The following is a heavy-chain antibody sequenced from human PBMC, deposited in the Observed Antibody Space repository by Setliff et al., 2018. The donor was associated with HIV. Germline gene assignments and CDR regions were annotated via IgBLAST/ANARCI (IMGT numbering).Heavy chain of an antibody. V-gene: IGHV1-8*02. Sequence: ASVKVSCKPSGCTFSNYDINWVRQAAGQGLEWMGWMNPDSRNTGYAQRFEGRVTLTWDTSISTAYLELNHLKSDDTAVYYCARARTDYYDRRRRSHYYIDVWARGATVTVSS. J-gene: IGHJ6*03. D-gene: IGHD3-22*01. CDR3: ARARTDYYDRRRRSHYYIDV. CDR1: GCTFSNYD. CDR2: MNPDSRNT.